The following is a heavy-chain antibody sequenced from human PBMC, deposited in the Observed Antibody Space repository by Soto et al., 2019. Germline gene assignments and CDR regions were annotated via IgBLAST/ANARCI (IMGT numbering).Heavy chain of an antibody. CDR3: AKNEQLPYYYYGMDV. V-gene: IGHV1-18*01. Sequence: QGQLVQSGAEVKKPGASVKVSCKASGYTFTRYGISWVRQAPGQGLEWKGWISGYNGDTNYAQQLQGRVTMTIDTSTSTDYMELRSLTSDDPAVYYCAKNEQLPYYYYGMDVWGQGKTVTVSS. CDR2: ISGYNGDT. J-gene: IGHJ6*02. D-gene: IGHD1-1*01. CDR1: GYTFTRYG.